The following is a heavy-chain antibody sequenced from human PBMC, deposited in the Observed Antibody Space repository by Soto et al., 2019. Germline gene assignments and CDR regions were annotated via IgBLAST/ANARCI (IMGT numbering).Heavy chain of an antibody. CDR1: GFIFDDFA. V-gene: IGHV3-9*01. J-gene: IGHJ4*02. CDR2: ISWNSDSI. D-gene: IGHD3-3*01. Sequence: EAQLVESEGGLVQPGRSLRLSCAGSGFIFDDFAIHWVRQAPGKGQEWVSGISWNSDSIGYADSVKGRFTISRDNAKNALYLQMNSLRVEDTPLYYCTKVGGLYDFWSGPLHFDLWGQGTLVTVSS. CDR3: TKVGGLYDFWSGPLHFDL.